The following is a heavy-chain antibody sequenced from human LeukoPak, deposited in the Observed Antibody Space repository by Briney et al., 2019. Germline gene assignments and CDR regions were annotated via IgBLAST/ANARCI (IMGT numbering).Heavy chain of an antibody. CDR1: GFTFSSYG. J-gene: IGHJ5*02. V-gene: IGHV3-30*02. D-gene: IGHD3-10*01. CDR3: AKGPAMVRGTFDP. Sequence: GGSLRLSCAASGFTFSSYGMHWVRQAPGKGLEWVAFIRYDGSNKYYADSVKGRFTISRDYSKNTLYLQMNSLRTEETAVYYCAKGPAMVRGTFDPWGQGTLVTVSS. CDR2: IRYDGSNK.